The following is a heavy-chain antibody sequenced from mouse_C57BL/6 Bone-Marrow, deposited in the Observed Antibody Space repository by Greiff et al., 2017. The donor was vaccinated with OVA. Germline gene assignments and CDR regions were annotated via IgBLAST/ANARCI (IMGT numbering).Heavy chain of an antibody. J-gene: IGHJ1*03. CDR3: ARDSYYYGLDV. CDR2: IYPGSGNT. V-gene: IGHV1-62-3*01. CDR1: GYTFTSYW. Sequence: QVQLQQPGAELVKPGASVKLSCKASGYTFTSYWMHWVKQRPGRGLEWIGRIYPGSGNTKYNEKFKGKATLTADTSSSTAYMQLSSLTSEDSAVYYCARDSYYYGLDVWGTGTTVTVSS. D-gene: IGHD1-1*01.